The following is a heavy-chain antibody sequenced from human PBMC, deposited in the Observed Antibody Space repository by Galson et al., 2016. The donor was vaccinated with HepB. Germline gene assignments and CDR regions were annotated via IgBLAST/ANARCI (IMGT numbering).Heavy chain of an antibody. D-gene: IGHD2-15*01. CDR1: TFTFSNYW. Sequence: SLRLSCADSTFTFSNYWMTWVRQAPGKGLEWVANIKPDGSEKYYVDSVKGRFTISRDNAKNSLYLQMNSLRAEDTAVYYCARRSCTAGACYSASYRCFDSWGQGTLFTVSS. CDR3: ARRSCTAGACYSASYRCFDS. J-gene: IGHJ4*02. V-gene: IGHV3-7*01. CDR2: IKPDGSEK.